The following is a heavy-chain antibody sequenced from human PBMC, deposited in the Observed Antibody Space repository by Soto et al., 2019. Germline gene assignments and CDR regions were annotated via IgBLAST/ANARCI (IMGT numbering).Heavy chain of an antibody. CDR1: GGSLSSSSW. D-gene: IGHD2-8*01. CDR3: VHHGGVPYYHDF. V-gene: IGHV4-4*02. CDR2: IFYSGST. J-gene: IGHJ4*02. Sequence: SETLSLTCAVSGGSLSSSSWWSWVRRPPGKTLEWLGEIFYSGSTKYNPSLNSRVTISADQSKNDFSLRLSSVTAADTAVYYCVHHGGVPYYHDFWGQGRLVTVSS.